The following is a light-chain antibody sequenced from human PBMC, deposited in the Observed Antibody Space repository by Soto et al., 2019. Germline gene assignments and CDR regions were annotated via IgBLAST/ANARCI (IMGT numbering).Light chain of an antibody. V-gene: IGKV3-20*01. CDR1: QSVRSTY. J-gene: IGKJ5*01. CDR3: QYYSSSLSIT. Sequence: EIVLTQSPGILSLSPGERATLSCRASQSVRSTYLAWYQQKPGQAPRLLIHGASSRATGIPDRFSGSGSGTAFMLTISRLEPEDFAVYYCQYYSSSLSITFGQGTRLDIK. CDR2: GAS.